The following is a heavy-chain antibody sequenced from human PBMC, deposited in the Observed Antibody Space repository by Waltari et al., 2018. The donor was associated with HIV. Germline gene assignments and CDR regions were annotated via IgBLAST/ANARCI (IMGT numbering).Heavy chain of an antibody. J-gene: IGHJ4*02. Sequence: QVEVVESGGGVVQPGGSLKLSCAASGFSFSNHAMHWVRQAPGKGVEGVALISVDGENKKYPESVKGRFTVSRDNSKNTVYLQMSSLRPGDTAVYYCAREGDCFSNKCSGGLMSYWGQGTLVTVSS. CDR1: GFSFSNHA. CDR3: AREGDCFSNKCSGGLMSY. CDR2: ISVDGENK. D-gene: IGHD2-2*01. V-gene: IGHV3-30*04.